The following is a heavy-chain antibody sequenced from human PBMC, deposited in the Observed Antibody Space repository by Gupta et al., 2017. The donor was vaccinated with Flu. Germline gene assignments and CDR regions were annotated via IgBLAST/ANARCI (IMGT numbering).Heavy chain of an antibody. D-gene: IGHD3-10*01. V-gene: IGHV3-7*01. J-gene: IGHJ6*03. CDR2: IKENGSEK. Sequence: VRQAPGKGLEWVANIKENGSEKYYVDSVKGRFTISRDNAKNSLYLQMNSLRAEDTAVYYCARVSPPYNYYYYYYMDVWGKGTTVTVSS. CDR3: ARVSPPYNYYYYYYMDV.